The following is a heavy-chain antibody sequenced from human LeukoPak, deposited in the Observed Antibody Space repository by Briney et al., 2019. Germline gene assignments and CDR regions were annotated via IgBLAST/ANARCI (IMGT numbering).Heavy chain of an antibody. Sequence: PSETLSLTCAVYGGSFSGYYWSWIRQPPGKGPEWIGEINHSGSTNYNPSLKSRVTISVDTSKNQFSLKLSSVTAADAAVYYCARGGRYQLLTLHLLGYFQHWGQGTLVTVSS. CDR1: GGSFSGYY. CDR2: INHSGST. CDR3: ARGGRYQLLTLHLLGYFQH. J-gene: IGHJ1*01. D-gene: IGHD2-2*01. V-gene: IGHV4-34*01.